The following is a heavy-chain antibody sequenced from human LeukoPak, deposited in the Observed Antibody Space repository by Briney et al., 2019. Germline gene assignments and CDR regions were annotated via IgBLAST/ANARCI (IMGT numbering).Heavy chain of an antibody. D-gene: IGHD3-10*01. CDR1: GGTFSSYA. V-gene: IGHV1-69*10. CDR2: IIPILGIA. CDR3: ARDITMVRGVMKGSDY. J-gene: IGHJ4*02. Sequence: SVKVSCKASGGTFSSYAISWVRQAPGQGLEWMGGIIPILGIANYAQKFQGRVTITADKSTSTAYMELSSLRSEDTAVYYCARDITMVRGVMKGSDYWGQGTLVTVSS.